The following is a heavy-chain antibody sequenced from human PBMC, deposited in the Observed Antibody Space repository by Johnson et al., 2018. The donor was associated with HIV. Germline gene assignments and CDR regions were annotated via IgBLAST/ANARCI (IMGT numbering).Heavy chain of an antibody. Sequence: QVQLVESGGGLVKPGGSLRLSCAASGFTFSDYYMSWIRQAPGKGLEWVSYISSSGSTIYYADSVKGRFTISRDNAKNSLCLQMNSLRAEDTAVYYCVSREWALHAFDIGGQGTMVTVSS. D-gene: IGHD3-3*01. CDR3: VSREWALHAFDI. J-gene: IGHJ3*02. CDR1: GFTFSDYY. CDR2: ISSSGSTI. V-gene: IGHV3-11*04.